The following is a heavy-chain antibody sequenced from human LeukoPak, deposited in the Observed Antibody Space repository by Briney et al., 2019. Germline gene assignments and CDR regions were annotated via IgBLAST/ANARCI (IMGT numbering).Heavy chain of an antibody. D-gene: IGHD3-10*02. J-gene: IGHJ6*04. CDR3: AELGITMIGGV. V-gene: IGHV3-23*01. CDR2: ISRSGGST. Sequence: GGSLRLSCAASGFTFSSYAMSWVRQTPGKGLEWVSVISRSGGSTYYADSVKGRFTISRDNSKNTLYLQMNSLRAEDTAVYYCAELGITMIGGVWGKGTTVTISS. CDR1: GFTFSSYA.